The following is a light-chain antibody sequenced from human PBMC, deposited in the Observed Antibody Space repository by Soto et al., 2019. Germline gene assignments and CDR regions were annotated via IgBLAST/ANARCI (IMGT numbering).Light chain of an antibody. Sequence: DSEMTQSPSTLSASVGYRFTTTFRASQSISSWLAWYQQKPGKAPKRLIYAASSLQSGVPSRFSGRGSGTDFTLTISSLQTEDFATYYCQQSYSRPLFGPGTKVDIK. CDR1: QSISSW. CDR2: AAS. CDR3: QQSYSRPL. V-gene: IGKV1-39*01. J-gene: IGKJ3*01.